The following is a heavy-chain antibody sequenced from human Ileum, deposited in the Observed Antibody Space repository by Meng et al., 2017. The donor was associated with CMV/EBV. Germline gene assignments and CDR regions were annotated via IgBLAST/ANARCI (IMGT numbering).Heavy chain of an antibody. CDR3: ARAPMTTVTMGDF. Sequence: ASVKVSCKASGYTFTTYGVAWVRQAPGQGLEWMGWINPNGGATNSAQKFQGRVTLSRDTSINTVYMEMTSLTFDDTAVYYCARAPMTTVTMGDFWGQGMLVTVSS. D-gene: IGHD4-11*01. V-gene: IGHV1-2*02. J-gene: IGHJ4*02. CDR1: GYTFTTYG. CDR2: INPNGGAT.